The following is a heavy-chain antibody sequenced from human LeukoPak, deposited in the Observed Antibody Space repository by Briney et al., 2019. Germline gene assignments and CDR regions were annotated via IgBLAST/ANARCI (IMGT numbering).Heavy chain of an antibody. CDR1: GFTFSSYA. D-gene: IGHD3-10*01. Sequence: QAGGSLRLSCAASGFTFSSYAMSWVRQAPGKGLEWVSAISSGGDNTYYADSVKGRLTISRDNSKNTLYVQMTSLRAEDTAVYYCAREDAIMVLSLDYWGQGALVTVSS. J-gene: IGHJ4*02. CDR2: ISSGGDNT. CDR3: AREDAIMVLSLDY. V-gene: IGHV3-23*01.